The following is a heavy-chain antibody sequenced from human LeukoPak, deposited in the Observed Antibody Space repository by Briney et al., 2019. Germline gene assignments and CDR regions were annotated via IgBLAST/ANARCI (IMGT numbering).Heavy chain of an antibody. D-gene: IGHD6-19*01. CDR3: ARGKYSSGWYWFDP. Sequence: GGSLRLSCAAPGFTFSAYSMNWVRQSPGKGLEWVSYISTTGSAIYYADSVKGRFTISRDNAKNSLYLQMNSLGDEDTAVYYCARGKYSSGWYWFDPWGQGTLVTVSS. CDR1: GFTFSAYS. J-gene: IGHJ5*02. CDR2: ISTTGSAI. V-gene: IGHV3-48*02.